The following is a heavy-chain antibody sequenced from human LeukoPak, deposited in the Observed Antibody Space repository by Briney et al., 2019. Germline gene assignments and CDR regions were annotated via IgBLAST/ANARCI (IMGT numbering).Heavy chain of an antibody. CDR2: IYSGGST. CDR1: WFTVSSNY. V-gene: IGHV3-53*05. J-gene: IGHJ3*02. Sequence: GGSLRLSCAASWFTVSSNYMSWVRQAPGKGLEWVSVIYSGGSTYYADSVKGRFTISRDNSKNTLYLQMNSLRAEDTAVYYCANLRIVGATRDAFDIWGQGTMVTVSS. D-gene: IGHD1-26*01. CDR3: ANLRIVGATRDAFDI.